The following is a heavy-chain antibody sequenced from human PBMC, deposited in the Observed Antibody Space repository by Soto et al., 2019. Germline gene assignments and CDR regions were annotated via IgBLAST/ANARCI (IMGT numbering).Heavy chain of an antibody. D-gene: IGHD2-2*02. J-gene: IGHJ6*02. V-gene: IGHV3-21*01. CDR3: AREYTAWPLAYGLDV. CDR2: ISSRSDI. Sequence: PGGSLRLSCAASRLTFSTYDMHWVRQAPGKGLEWVSSISSRSDIYYADSVKGRFTISRDNAKNSVSLQMNSLRAEDTAVYYCAREYTAWPLAYGLDVWGQGTTVTVSS. CDR1: RLTFSTYD.